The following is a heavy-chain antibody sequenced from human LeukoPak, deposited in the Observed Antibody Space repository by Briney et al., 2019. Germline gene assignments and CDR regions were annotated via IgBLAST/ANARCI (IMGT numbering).Heavy chain of an antibody. CDR3: ARGLRPYYYYYGMDV. CDR1: GFTFSSYT. V-gene: IGHV3-64*01. CDR2: ISSNGGST. J-gene: IGHJ6*02. Sequence: GGSLRLSCAASGFTFSSYTMHWVRQAPGKGLEYVSAISSNGGSTYYANSVKGRFTISRDNSKNTLYLQMGSLRAEDMAVYYCARGLRPYYYYYGMDVWGQGTTVTVSS.